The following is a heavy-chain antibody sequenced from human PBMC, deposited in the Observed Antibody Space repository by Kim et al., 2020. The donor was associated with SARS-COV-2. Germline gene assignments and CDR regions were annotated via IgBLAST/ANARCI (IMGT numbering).Heavy chain of an antibody. Sequence: SETLSLTCTVSGGSVSSGSYYWSWIRQPPGKGLEWIGYIYYSGSTNYNPSLKSRVTISVDTSKNQFSLKLSSVTAADTAVYYCARDWAFRWLQRVDYYYGMDVWGQGTTVTVSS. CDR3: ARDWAFRWLQRVDYYYGMDV. D-gene: IGHD5-12*01. V-gene: IGHV4-61*01. CDR1: GGSVSSGSYY. J-gene: IGHJ6*02. CDR2: IYYSGST.